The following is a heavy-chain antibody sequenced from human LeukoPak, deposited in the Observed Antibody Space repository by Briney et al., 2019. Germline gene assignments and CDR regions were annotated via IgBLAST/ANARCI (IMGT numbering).Heavy chain of an antibody. J-gene: IGHJ4*02. CDR1: GYIFTGYY. Sequence: GASVKVSCKASGYIFTGYYIHWVRQAPGQGLEWMGWINPNSGATNYAQNFQGRVTMTRDTSISTAYMDLSRLRFEDTAVYYCARGRLIGAPDERYYLDYWGQGTLVTVSS. V-gene: IGHV1-2*02. CDR2: INPNSGAT. CDR3: ARGRLIGAPDERYYLDY. D-gene: IGHD2-2*01.